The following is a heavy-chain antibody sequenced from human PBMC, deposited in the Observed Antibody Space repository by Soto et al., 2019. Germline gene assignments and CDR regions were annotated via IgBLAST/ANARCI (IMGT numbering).Heavy chain of an antibody. V-gene: IGHV1-69*13. J-gene: IGHJ4*02. CDR1: GGTFSSYA. Sequence: GASVKVSCKASGGTFSSYAISWVRQAPGQGLEWLGGIIPIFGTANYAQKFQGRVTITADESTSTAYMELSSLRSGDTAVYYCARTDQSRGLLWFGERGSVDYWGQGTLVTVSS. D-gene: IGHD3-10*01. CDR2: IIPIFGTA. CDR3: ARTDQSRGLLWFGERGSVDY.